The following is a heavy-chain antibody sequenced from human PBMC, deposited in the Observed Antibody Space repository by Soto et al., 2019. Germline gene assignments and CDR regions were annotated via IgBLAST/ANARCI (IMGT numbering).Heavy chain of an antibody. J-gene: IGHJ4*02. Sequence: EVQLVESGGGLVQPGRSLRLSCAASGFTFDDYAMHWVRQAPGKGLEWVPGISWNSGSIGYADSVKGRFTISRDNAKNSLYLQMNSLRAEDTALYYCAKEGDSSGWYYFDYWGQGTLVTVSS. V-gene: IGHV3-9*01. D-gene: IGHD6-19*01. CDR2: ISWNSGSI. CDR3: AKEGDSSGWYYFDY. CDR1: GFTFDDYA.